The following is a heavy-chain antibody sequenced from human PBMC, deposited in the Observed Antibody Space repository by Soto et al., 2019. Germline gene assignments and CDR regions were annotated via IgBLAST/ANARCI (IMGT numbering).Heavy chain of an antibody. D-gene: IGHD2-15*01. V-gene: IGHV3-13*05. CDR3: ARAYSGRLPRRADCYYAMDV. Sequence: SAYDMHWVRQAEGKGLEWVSALGAADDPYYLVSVKGRFTISRENAKNSLYLQMNNLRAGDTAVYYCARAYSGRLPRRADCYYAMDVWGQGTTVTVSS. CDR2: LGAADDP. CDR1: SAYD. J-gene: IGHJ6*02.